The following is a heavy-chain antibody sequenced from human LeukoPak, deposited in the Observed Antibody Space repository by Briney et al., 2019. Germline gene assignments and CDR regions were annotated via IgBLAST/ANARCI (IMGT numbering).Heavy chain of an antibody. D-gene: IGHD3-22*01. CDR1: GFTFSHYA. Sequence: GRSLRLSCAASGFTFSHYAIHWVRQAPGKGLEWVAVISYDGSNKLYADSVKGRFTLSRDNSKNTLSLQMNSLRPEDTAVYYCVSGCSNYDSSGYCFEHWGQGTLVTVSS. J-gene: IGHJ4*02. CDR2: ISYDGSNK. CDR3: VSGCSNYDSSGYCFEH. V-gene: IGHV3-30-3*01.